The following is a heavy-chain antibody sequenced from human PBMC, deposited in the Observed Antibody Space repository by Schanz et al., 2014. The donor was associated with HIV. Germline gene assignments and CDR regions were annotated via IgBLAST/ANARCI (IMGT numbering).Heavy chain of an antibody. CDR3: TRAGLWYNAGDFYGSAFDV. D-gene: IGHD2-21*01. CDR2: INPKSGNT. CDR1: GRTFPDID. V-gene: IGHV1-8*01. J-gene: IGHJ3*01. Sequence: QVRLAQSGAEVKRPGALVTVSCSAVGRTFPDIDINWVRRAAGQGLEWMAWINPKSGNTGYAQRFQGRVTVTMSTSKRTIYMEVSGLTSEDTAVYYCTRAGLWYNAGDFYGSAFDVWGPGTAVTVSS.